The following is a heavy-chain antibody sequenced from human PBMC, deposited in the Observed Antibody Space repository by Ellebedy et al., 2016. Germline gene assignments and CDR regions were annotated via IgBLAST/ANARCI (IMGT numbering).Heavy chain of an antibody. CDR2: ISYDGSNK. J-gene: IGHJ5*02. CDR3: AKETTSWGPGSPSSSWYNWFDP. Sequence: GESLKISCAASGFTFSSYAMHWVRQAPGKGLEWVAVISYDGSNKYYADSVKGRFTISRDNSKNSLYLQMNSLRAEDTALYYCAKETTSWGPGSPSSSWYNWFDPWGQGTLVTVSS. CDR1: GFTFSSYA. D-gene: IGHD6-13*01. V-gene: IGHV3-30-3*01.